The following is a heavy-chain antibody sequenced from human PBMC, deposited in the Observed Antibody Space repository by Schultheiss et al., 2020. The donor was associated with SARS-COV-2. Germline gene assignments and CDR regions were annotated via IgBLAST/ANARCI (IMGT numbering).Heavy chain of an antibody. Sequence: SETLSLTCTVSGGSISSSSYYWGWIRQPPGKGLEWIGSIYYSGSTYYNPSLKSRVTISVDTSKNQFSLGLNSVTAADTAVYYCARDDNYSNYYYYMDVWGKGTTVTVSS. CDR1: GGSISSSSYY. CDR2: IYYSGST. D-gene: IGHD4-11*01. CDR3: ARDDNYSNYYYYMDV. V-gene: IGHV4-39*02. J-gene: IGHJ6*03.